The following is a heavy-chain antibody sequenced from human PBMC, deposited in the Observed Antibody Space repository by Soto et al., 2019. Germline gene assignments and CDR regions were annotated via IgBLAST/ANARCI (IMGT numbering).Heavy chain of an antibody. Sequence: SVKVSCKASGGTFSSYAISWVRQAPGQGLEWMGGIIPIFGTANYAQKFQGRVTITADESTSTAYMELSSLRSEDTAVYYCARPVYGSGSYYKDARLPYYYYGMDVWGQGTTVTVSS. J-gene: IGHJ6*02. CDR1: GGTFSSYA. D-gene: IGHD3-10*01. CDR2: IIPIFGTA. CDR3: ARPVYGSGSYYKDARLPYYYYGMDV. V-gene: IGHV1-69*13.